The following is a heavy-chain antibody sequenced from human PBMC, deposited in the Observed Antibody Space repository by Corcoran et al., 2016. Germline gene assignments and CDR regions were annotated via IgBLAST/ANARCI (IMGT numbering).Heavy chain of an antibody. CDR1: GFTFSSYG. V-gene: IGHV3-33*01. CDR3: AGLGGAARETGAFDY. Sequence: QVQLVESGGGVVQPGRSLRLSCAASGFTFSSYGMHWVRQAPGKGLEWVAVIWYDGSNKYYADSVKGRFTISRDNSKNTLYLQMNSLRAEDTAVYYCAGLGGAARETGAFDYWGQGTLVTVSS. D-gene: IGHD6-6*01. J-gene: IGHJ4*02. CDR2: IWYDGSNK.